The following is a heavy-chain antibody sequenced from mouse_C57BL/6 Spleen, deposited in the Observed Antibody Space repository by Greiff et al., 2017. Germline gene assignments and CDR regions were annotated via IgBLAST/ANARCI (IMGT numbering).Heavy chain of an antibody. J-gene: IGHJ2*01. CDR3: ARRGDGLDY. CDR2: INPGSGGT. CDR1: GYAFTNYL. D-gene: IGHD2-3*01. V-gene: IGHV1-54*01. Sequence: QVQLQQSGAELVRPGTSVKVSCKASGYAFTNYLIEWVKQRPGQGLEWIGVINPGSGGTKYNEKFKGKATLTADKSSSNAYMQLSSLTSEDSAVYFCARRGDGLDYWGQGTTLTVSS.